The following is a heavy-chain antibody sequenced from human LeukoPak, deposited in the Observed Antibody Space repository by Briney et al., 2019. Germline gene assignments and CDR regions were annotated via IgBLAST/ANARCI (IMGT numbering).Heavy chain of an antibody. J-gene: IGHJ4*02. CDR3: ARAYCGGDCYSVHFDY. CDR2: IIPIFGTA. Sequence: VKISCKVSGGTFSSYAISWVRQAPGQGLEWMGGIIPIFGTANYAQKFQGRVTITTDESTSTAYMELSSLRSEDTAVYYCARAYCGGDCYSVHFDYWGQGTLVTVSS. D-gene: IGHD2-21*02. CDR1: GGTFSSYA. V-gene: IGHV1-69*13.